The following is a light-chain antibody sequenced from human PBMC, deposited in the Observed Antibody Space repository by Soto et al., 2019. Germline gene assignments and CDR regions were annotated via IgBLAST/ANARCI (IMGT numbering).Light chain of an antibody. CDR1: SSDIGAHDY. Sequence: QSVLTQPASVSGSPGQSITISCTGSSSDIGAHDYVSWYQQHPGKAPKVMIYEVNNRPSGVSNRFSGSKSGNTASLTISGLQAEDEADYYCSSYLSSTTSVVFGGGTKLTVL. V-gene: IGLV2-14*03. CDR2: EVN. J-gene: IGLJ2*01. CDR3: SSYLSSTTSVV.